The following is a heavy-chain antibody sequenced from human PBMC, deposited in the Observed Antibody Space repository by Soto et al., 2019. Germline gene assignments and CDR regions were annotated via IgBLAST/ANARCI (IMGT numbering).Heavy chain of an antibody. CDR3: AFPKGNDYKALVLPPYYYYYYMDV. V-gene: IGHV3-64*01. J-gene: IGHJ6*03. CDR2: ISSNGGST. D-gene: IGHD4-4*01. Sequence: GGSLRLSCAASGFTFSSYAMHWVRQAPGKGLEYVSAISSNGGSTYYANSVKGRFTISRDNSKNTLYLQMGSLRAEDMAVYYCAFPKGNDYKALVLPPYYYYYYMDVWGKGTTVTVSS. CDR1: GFTFSSYA.